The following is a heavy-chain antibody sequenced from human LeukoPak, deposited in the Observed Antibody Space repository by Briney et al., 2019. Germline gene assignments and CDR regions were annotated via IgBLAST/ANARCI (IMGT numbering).Heavy chain of an antibody. CDR2: IYYSGST. J-gene: IGHJ4*02. CDR1: GGSISSYY. D-gene: IGHD3-3*01. CDR3: ARGYYDFWSGYYSTPWIGYYFDY. Sequence: SETLSLTCTVSGGSISSYYWSWIRQPPGKGLEWIGYIYYSGSTNYNPSLKSRVTISVDTSKNQFSLKLSSVTAADTAVYYCARGYYDFWSGYYSTPWIGYYFDYWGQGTLVTVCS. V-gene: IGHV4-59*08.